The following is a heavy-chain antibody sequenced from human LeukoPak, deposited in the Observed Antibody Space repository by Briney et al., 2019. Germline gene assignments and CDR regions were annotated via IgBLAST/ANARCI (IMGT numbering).Heavy chain of an antibody. J-gene: IGHJ5*02. CDR1: GYTFNSYG. CDR3: ARDQYYDSKGWFDP. D-gene: IGHD3-22*01. CDR2: IHTYNGHT. V-gene: IGHV1-18*01. Sequence: ASVKVSCKSSGYTFNSYGITWVRQAPGQGLEWMGWIHTYNGHTNYAQKLQGRVTMATDTSTSTAYMELRSLRSDDTAVYYCARDQYYDSKGWFDPWGQGTLVTVSS.